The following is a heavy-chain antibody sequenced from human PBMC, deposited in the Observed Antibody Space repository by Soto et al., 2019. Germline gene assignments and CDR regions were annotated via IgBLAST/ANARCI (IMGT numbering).Heavy chain of an antibody. CDR3: ARAPRDTATLAIFDD. CDR1: GGTFSSYA. V-gene: IGHV1-69*13. CDR2: LIPIFGTA. Sequence: ASVKVSCKASGGTFSSYAISWVRQAPGQGLEWMGGLIPIFGTANYAQKFQGRVTITADESTSTAYMELSSLRSEDTAVYYRARAPRDTATLAIFDDCGQCTLVTVAS. J-gene: IGHJ4*02. D-gene: IGHD5-18*01.